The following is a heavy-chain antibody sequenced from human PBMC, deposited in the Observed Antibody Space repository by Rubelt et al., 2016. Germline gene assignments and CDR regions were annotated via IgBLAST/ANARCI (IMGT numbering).Heavy chain of an antibody. Sequence: EVQLVQSGAEVKKPGESLKISCQGSGYIFTTYWIGWVRQMPGKGLEWMGIIYPGDSDTRYSPSFQGQVTISAEQSIHAAYLQWGSLKASDTAMYYCARLFGETNYNYFQHWGQGTLVTVSS. V-gene: IGHV5-51*01. CDR3: ARLFGETNYNYFQH. J-gene: IGHJ1*01. CDR1: GYIFTTYW. D-gene: IGHD2-21*01. CDR2: IYPGDSDT.